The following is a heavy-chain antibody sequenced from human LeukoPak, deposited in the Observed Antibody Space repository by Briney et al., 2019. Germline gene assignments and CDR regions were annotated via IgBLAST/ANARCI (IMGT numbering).Heavy chain of an antibody. Sequence: GGSLRLSCAASGFTFSSYAMSWVRQAPGKGLEWVSAISGSGGSTYCADSVKGRFTISRDNSKNTLYLQMNSLRAEDTAVYYCAKDSSAPLSQYYYYYGMDVWGQGTTVTVSS. D-gene: IGHD6-19*01. CDR3: AKDSSAPLSQYYYYYGMDV. J-gene: IGHJ6*02. CDR1: GFTFSSYA. CDR2: ISGSGGST. V-gene: IGHV3-23*01.